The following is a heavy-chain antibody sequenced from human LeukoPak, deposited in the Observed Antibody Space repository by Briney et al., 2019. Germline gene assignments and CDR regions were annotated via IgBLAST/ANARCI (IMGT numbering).Heavy chain of an antibody. CDR1: GFTFSTYG. CDR2: ISSSSASI. D-gene: IGHD4-23*01. J-gene: IGHJ4*02. Sequence: GGSLRLSCAASGFTFSTYGMNWVRQAPRKGQEWVSSISSSSASIFYADSVKGRFTISRDNAKNSLYLPMNSLRAEDTAVYYCARVASRTVTAYYFDYWGQGNLVTVSS. CDR3: ARVASRTVTAYYFDY. V-gene: IGHV3-21*01.